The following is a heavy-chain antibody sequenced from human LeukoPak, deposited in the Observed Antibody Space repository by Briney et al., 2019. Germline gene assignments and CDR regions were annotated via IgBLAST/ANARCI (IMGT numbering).Heavy chain of an antibody. Sequence: SETLSLTCTVSGGSISGWYWSWIRQPPGKGLEWIGHIYDSGTTNYNPSLKSRVTMSVDSSKNQFSLKLTSVTAADTAVYYCARETTLTGYSSGLGFNYWGQGTLVTVSS. D-gene: IGHD6-19*01. CDR3: ARETTLTGYSSGLGFNY. CDR1: GGSISGWY. J-gene: IGHJ4*02. CDR2: IYDSGTT. V-gene: IGHV4-59*01.